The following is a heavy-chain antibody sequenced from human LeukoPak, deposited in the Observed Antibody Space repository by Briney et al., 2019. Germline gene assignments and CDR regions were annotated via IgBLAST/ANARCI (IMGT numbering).Heavy chain of an antibody. J-gene: IGHJ4*02. CDR3: AKPQFSAAGNDVSSDY. Sequence: GGSLRLSCAASGFTFSSYGMHWVRQAPGKGLEWVAFIRYDGSNKYYADSVKGRFTISRDNSKNTLYLQMNSLRAEDTAVYYCAKPQFSAAGNDVSSDYWGQGTLVTVSS. CDR1: GFTFSSYG. D-gene: IGHD6-13*01. V-gene: IGHV3-30*02. CDR2: IRYDGSNK.